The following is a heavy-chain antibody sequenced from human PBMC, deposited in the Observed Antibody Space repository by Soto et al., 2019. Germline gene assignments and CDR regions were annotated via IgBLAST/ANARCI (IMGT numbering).Heavy chain of an antibody. CDR1: GGSFSGYY. D-gene: IGHD3-16*02. CDR2: INHSGST. J-gene: IGHJ4*02. CDR3: ARVVLDYDYVWGSYRLGNFDY. V-gene: IGHV4-34*01. Sequence: SETLSLTCAVYGGSFSGYYWSWIRQPPGKGLEWIGEINHSGSTNYNPSLKSRVTISVDTSKNQFSLKLSSVTAADTAVHYCARVVLDYDYVWGSYRLGNFDYWGQGTLVTVSS.